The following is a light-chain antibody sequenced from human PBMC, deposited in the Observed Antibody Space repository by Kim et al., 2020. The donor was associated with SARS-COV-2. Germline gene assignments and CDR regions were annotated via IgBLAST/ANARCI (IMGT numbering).Light chain of an antibody. CDR2: QES. Sequence: SQGQKASITCSGEKLGEKYACWYQQKPGQSPVLVIYQESKRPSGIPERFSGSNSGNTATLTSSGTQAMDEADYYCQAWDSSTGVVFGGGTQRTVL. CDR3: QAWDSSTGVV. V-gene: IGLV3-1*01. J-gene: IGLJ2*01. CDR1: KLGEKY.